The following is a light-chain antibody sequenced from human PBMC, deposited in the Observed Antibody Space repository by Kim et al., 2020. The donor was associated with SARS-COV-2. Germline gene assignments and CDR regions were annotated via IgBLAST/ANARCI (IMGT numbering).Light chain of an antibody. CDR1: SRNIASSN. J-gene: IGLJ3*02. Sequence: KTLTISCTRSSRNIASSNVQWYQQRPDSAPTTLISEDNQRPSGVPDRFAGSVDESSNSASLTISGLRPEDEADYYCQSYDTRSHEVFGGGTQLTVL. CDR2: EDN. CDR3: QSYDTRSHEV. V-gene: IGLV6-57*03.